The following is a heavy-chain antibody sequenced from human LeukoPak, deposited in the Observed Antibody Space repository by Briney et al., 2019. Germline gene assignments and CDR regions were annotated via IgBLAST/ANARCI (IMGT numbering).Heavy chain of an antibody. Sequence: GGSLRLSCAASGFTFSTYAMSWVRQAPGKGLEWVSTISDSGGSTYNADSVKGRFTISRDNSKNTLYLQMNSLRAEDTALYYGAKGGGSGSYYYYYYYMDVWGKGTTVTISS. CDR2: ISDSGGST. CDR3: AKGGGSGSYYYYYYYMDV. J-gene: IGHJ6*03. V-gene: IGHV3-23*01. D-gene: IGHD3-10*01. CDR1: GFTFSTYA.